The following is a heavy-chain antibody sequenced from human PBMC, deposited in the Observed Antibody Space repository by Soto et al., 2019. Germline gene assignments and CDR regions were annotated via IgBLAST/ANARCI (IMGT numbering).Heavy chain of an antibody. V-gene: IGHV3-23*01. CDR1: GFTFITYA. Sequence: EVQLLESGGCLVQPGGSLRLSCAASGFTFITYAMTWVRQAPGKGLEWVSTVSGSGDYTYYADSVKGRCTIFRDNPKNILRLQMNSMRAEDTAVYYCAKPYYDCRYGVDVWGKGTTVTVSS. D-gene: IGHD3-3*01. J-gene: IGHJ6*04. CDR3: AKPYYDCRYGVDV. CDR2: VSGSGDYT.